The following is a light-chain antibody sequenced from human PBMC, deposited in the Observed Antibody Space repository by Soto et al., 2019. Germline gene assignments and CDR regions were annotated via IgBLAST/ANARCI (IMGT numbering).Light chain of an antibody. V-gene: IGKV2-30*02. CDR2: KVS. CDR1: QSLVHSDGIAY. CDR3: MQGTHWPIT. J-gene: IGKJ5*01. Sequence: DIVMTQTPLSSPVTLGQAASIACRCNQSLVHSDGIAYFSWFQQRPGRSPRRLIYKVSNRDSGVPARFSGSGSGTDFALKISRVEAEDVGVYYCMQGTHWPITLGQGTRLEIK.